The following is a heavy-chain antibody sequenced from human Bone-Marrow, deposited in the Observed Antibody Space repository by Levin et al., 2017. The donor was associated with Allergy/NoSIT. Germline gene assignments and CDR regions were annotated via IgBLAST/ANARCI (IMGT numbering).Heavy chain of an antibody. V-gene: IGHV6-1*01. J-gene: IGHJ4*02. CDR1: GDSVSSNTAA. CDR2: TYYRSMWYK. Sequence: SETLSLTCAISGDSVSSNTAAWNWIRQSPSRGLEWLGRTYYRSMWYKEYAPSVKSRITINPDTSKNQVSLQLNSVTPEDTAVYYCARHDYDSTGSWPLGYQTWGQGTLVTVSS. CDR3: ARHDYDSTGSWPLGYQT. D-gene: IGHD3-22*01.